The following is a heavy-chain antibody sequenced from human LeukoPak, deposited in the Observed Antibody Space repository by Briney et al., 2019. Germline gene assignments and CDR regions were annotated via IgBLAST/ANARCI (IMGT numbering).Heavy chain of an antibody. D-gene: IGHD6-19*01. V-gene: IGHV1-2*02. CDR3: ARGSTRDSSGWYGPGKWFDP. CDR1: GYTFTGYY. CDR2: INPKSGVT. J-gene: IGHJ5*02. Sequence: ASEKVSCKASGYTFTGYYMHWVRQAPGQGLEWMGWINPKSGVTNYARKFQGRVTMTRDTSISTSYMELSRLRSDDTAVYYCARGSTRDSSGWYGPGKWFDPWGQGTLVTVSS.